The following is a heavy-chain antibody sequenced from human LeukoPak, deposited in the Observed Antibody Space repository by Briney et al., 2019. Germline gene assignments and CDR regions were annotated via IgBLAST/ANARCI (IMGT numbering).Heavy chain of an antibody. CDR3: ARVTGTSRIFDY. D-gene: IGHD1-20*01. CDR1: GGTFSSYA. V-gene: IGHV1-69*05. J-gene: IGHJ4*02. Sequence: SVTVSCKASGGTFSSYAISWVRQAPGQGLEWMEWIIPIFGTAHYAQKFQGRVTITTDECTSTAYMELSSLRSEDTAVYYCARVTGTSRIFDYWGQGTLVTVSS. CDR2: IIPIFGTA.